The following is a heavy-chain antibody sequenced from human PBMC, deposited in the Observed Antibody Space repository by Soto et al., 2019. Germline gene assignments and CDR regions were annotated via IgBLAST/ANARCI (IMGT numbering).Heavy chain of an antibody. CDR3: AREGSGGPMTTEFYYYYYSMDV. V-gene: IGHV3-30-3*01. Sequence: PGGSLRLSCAASGFTFSSYAMHWVRQAPGKGLEWVAVISYDGSNKYYADSVKGRFTISRDNSKNTLYLQMNSLRAEDTAVYYCAREGSGGPMTTEFYYYYYSMDVWGQGTTVTVSS. CDR2: ISYDGSNK. CDR1: GFTFSSYA. D-gene: IGHD4-4*01. J-gene: IGHJ6*02.